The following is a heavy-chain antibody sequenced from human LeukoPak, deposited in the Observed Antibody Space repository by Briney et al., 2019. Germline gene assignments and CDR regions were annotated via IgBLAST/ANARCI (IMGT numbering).Heavy chain of an antibody. D-gene: IGHD2-2*01. CDR3: TTLYCSSTSCSAYYYYYMDV. CDR1: GFTFSNAW. J-gene: IGHJ6*03. CDR2: IKSKTDGGTT. Sequence: PGGSLRLSCAASGFTFSNAWMSWVRQAPGKGLEWVGRIKSKTDGGTTDYAAPVKGRFTISRDDSKNTLYLQMNSLKTEDTAVYYCTTLYCSSTSCSAYYYYYMDVWGKGTTVTVSS. V-gene: IGHV3-15*01.